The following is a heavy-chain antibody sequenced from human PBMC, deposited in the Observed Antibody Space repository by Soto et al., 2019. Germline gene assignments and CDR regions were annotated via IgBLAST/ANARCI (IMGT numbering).Heavy chain of an antibody. J-gene: IGHJ6*02. D-gene: IGHD3-3*01. CDR3: ARDDVTIFGVRDYGMDV. CDR1: GFTFSSYA. Sequence: GGSLRLSCAASGFTFSSYAMHWVRQAPGKGLEWVAVISYDGSNKYYADSVKGRFTISRDNSKNTLYLQMNSLRAEDTAVYYCARDDVTIFGVRDYGMDVWGQGTTVTVSS. CDR2: ISYDGSNK. V-gene: IGHV3-30-3*01.